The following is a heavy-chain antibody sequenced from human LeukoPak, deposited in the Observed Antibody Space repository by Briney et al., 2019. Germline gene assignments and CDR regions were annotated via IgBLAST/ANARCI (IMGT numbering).Heavy chain of an antibody. V-gene: IGHV3-30*18. CDR1: GFTFSSYG. CDR3: AKYFRSIASGGSLDY. Sequence: GRSLRLSCAASGFTFSSYGMHCVRPAPSKRLECAAVISYDGSKKYSADSVKGRFTISRDNSNSPLYRQMNCLKADDTAVDYCAKYFRSIASGGSLDYGGQGTLVTVS. D-gene: IGHD6-13*01. J-gene: IGHJ4*02. CDR2: ISYDGSKK.